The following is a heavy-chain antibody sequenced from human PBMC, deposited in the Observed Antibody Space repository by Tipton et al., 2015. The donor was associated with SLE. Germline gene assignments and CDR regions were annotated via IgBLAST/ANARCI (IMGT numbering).Heavy chain of an antibody. V-gene: IGHV6-1*01. CDR1: GDSVSSNSAA. D-gene: IGHD6-13*01. Sequence: GLVKPSQTLSLTCAISGDSVSSNSAAWNWIRQSPSRGPEWLGRTYYRSKWYNDYAVSVKSRITINPDTSKNQFSLQLNSVTPEDTAVYYCARTALYSTSWPNWFDPWGQGTLVTVSS. CDR3: ARTALYSTSWPNWFDP. CDR2: TYYRSKWYN. J-gene: IGHJ5*02.